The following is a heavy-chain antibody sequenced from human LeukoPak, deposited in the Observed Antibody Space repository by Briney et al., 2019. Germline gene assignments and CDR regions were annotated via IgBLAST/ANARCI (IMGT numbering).Heavy chain of an antibody. CDR1: GGTFSSYA. Sequence: ASVKVSCKASGGTFSSYAISRVRQAPGQGLEWMGGIIPIFGTANYAQKFQGRVTITADESTSTAYMELSSLRSEDTAVYYCAAFTEGYSERDIDYWGQGTLVTVSS. D-gene: IGHD5-18*01. J-gene: IGHJ4*02. CDR2: IIPIFGTA. CDR3: AAFTEGYSERDIDY. V-gene: IGHV1-69*13.